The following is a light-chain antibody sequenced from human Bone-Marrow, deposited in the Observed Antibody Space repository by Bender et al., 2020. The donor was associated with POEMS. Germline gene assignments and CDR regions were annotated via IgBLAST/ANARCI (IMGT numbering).Light chain of an antibody. J-gene: IGLJ1*01. CDR3: CLYAGKSTYV. V-gene: IGLV2-14*03. Sequence: QSALTQPASVSGSPGQSITISCTGTSSDIGGYSHVSWYQQHPGQAPNLMIYDVSLRPSGVSNRFAGSKSGNTASLTISGLQTEDEADYYCCLYAGKSTYVFATGTEVTVL. CDR1: SSDIGGYSH. CDR2: DVS.